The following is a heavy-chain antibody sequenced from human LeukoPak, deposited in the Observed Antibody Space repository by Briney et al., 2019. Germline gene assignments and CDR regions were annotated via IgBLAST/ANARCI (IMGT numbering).Heavy chain of an antibody. J-gene: IGHJ4*02. Sequence: ASVKVSCTVSVYTPTELSMHWVRQASGNGLEWMGGFDPEDGETIYAQKFQGRVTMTEDTSTDTAYMELSSLRSEDTAVYYCATQKTLRYFDWLPLYYFDYWGQGTLVTVSS. D-gene: IGHD3-9*01. V-gene: IGHV1-24*01. CDR2: FDPEDGET. CDR1: VYTPTELS. CDR3: ATQKTLRYFDWLPLYYFDY.